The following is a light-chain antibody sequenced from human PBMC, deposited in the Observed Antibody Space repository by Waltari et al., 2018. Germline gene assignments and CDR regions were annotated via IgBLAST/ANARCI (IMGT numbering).Light chain of an antibody. CDR1: SLRSYY. CDR2: DKN. Sequence: SSELTQAPAVSVALGQTVRITCQGDSLRSYYPSWYQQRPGQAPILVIYDKNNRPSGVPDRFSGSSSHNTGSLTITGAQAEDEASYYCHSRDASGVAGSFGGGTKLTVL. J-gene: IGLJ2*01. V-gene: IGLV3-19*01. CDR3: HSRDASGVAGS.